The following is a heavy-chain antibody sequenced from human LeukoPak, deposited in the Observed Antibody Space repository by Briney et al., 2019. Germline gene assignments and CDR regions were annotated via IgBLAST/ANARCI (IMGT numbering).Heavy chain of an antibody. J-gene: IGHJ3*02. CDR3: AKRCGGDWDAFDI. V-gene: IGHV3-23*01. CDR2: ISGSGGST. Sequence: GGSLRLSCAASGFTFSSYSMNWVRQAPGKGLEWVSAISGSGGSTYYADSVKGRLTISRDNSKNTLYLQMNSLRAEDTAVYYCAKRCGGDWDAFDIWGQGTMVTVSS. D-gene: IGHD2-21*01. CDR1: GFTFSSYS.